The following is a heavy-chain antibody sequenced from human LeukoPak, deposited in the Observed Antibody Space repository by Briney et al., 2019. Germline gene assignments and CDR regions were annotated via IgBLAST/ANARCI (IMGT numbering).Heavy chain of an antibody. CDR3: AREADSYYYGSGSYSY. CDR2: IYYSGST. CDR1: GGSISSYY. Sequence: PSETLSLTCTVSGGSISSYYWSWIRQPPGKGLEWIGYIYYSGSTNYNPSLKSRVTISVDTSKNQFSLKLSSVAAADTAVYYCAREADSYYYGSGSYSYWGQGTLVTVSS. D-gene: IGHD3-10*01. V-gene: IGHV4-59*12. J-gene: IGHJ4*02.